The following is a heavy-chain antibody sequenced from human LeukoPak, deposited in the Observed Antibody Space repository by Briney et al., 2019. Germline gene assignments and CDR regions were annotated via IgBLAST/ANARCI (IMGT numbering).Heavy chain of an antibody. D-gene: IGHD3-10*01. J-gene: IGHJ4*02. Sequence: SVKVSCKASGGTFSSYAISWVRQAPGQGLEWMGGIIPIFGTANYAQKFQGRVTITTDESTSTACMELSSLRSEDTAVYYCARSLGSQEGFDYWGQGTLVTVSS. CDR3: ARSLGSQEGFDY. CDR2: IIPIFGTA. CDR1: GGTFSSYA. V-gene: IGHV1-69*05.